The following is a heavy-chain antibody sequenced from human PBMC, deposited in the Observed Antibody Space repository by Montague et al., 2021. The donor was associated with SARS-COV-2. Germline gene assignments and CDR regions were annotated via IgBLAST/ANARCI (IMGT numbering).Heavy chain of an antibody. D-gene: IGHD6-13*01. CDR2: IYHSRST. J-gene: IGHJ4*02. CDR1: GGPITSYY. Sequence: SETLSLTCAVSGGPITSYYWNWIRQPPGKGLEYIGYIYHSRSTTYNPSLKSRVSISVDTSKNQFSLTLNSVTAADTAIYYCASHPVFQQLYSWGQGTLVSVSS. CDR3: ASHPVFQQLYS. V-gene: IGHV4-59*12.